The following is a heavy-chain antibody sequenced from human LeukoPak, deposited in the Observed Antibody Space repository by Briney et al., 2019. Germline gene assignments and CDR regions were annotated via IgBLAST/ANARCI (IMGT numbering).Heavy chain of an antibody. CDR3: ASSTTRYYYGSGSPLRPYGMDV. CDR1: GGSISSGGYY. CDR2: IYYSGST. J-gene: IGHJ6*02. Sequence: TLSLTCTVSGGSISSGGYYWSWIRQHPGQGLEWIGYIYYSGSTYYNPSLKSRVTISVDTSKNQFSLKLSSVTAADTAVYYCASSTTRYYYGSGSPLRPYGMDVWGQGTTVTVSS. V-gene: IGHV4-31*03. D-gene: IGHD3-10*01.